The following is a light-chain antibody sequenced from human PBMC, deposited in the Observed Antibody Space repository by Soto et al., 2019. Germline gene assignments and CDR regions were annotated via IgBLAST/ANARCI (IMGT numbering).Light chain of an antibody. J-gene: IGLJ1*01. CDR2: QDS. V-gene: IGLV3-1*01. CDR1: KLGDKS. CDR3: QAWDSSHYV. Sequence: SYELTQPPSVSVSPGQTASITCSGDKLGDKSVSWYQQKPGQSPVLVIYQDSRRPSGIPERFSGSNSGSTATLTISGTQAMEEADYYCQAWDSSHYVFGSGTKVTVL.